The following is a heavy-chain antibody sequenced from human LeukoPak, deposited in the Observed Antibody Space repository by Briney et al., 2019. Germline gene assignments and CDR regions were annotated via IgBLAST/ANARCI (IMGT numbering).Heavy chain of an antibody. CDR3: VRRGYSGYDYYDY. J-gene: IGHJ4*02. CDR1: GFTVSSNF. D-gene: IGHD5-12*01. V-gene: IGHV3-66*01. Sequence: GGSLRLSCAASGFTVSSNFMSWVRQAPGKGLEWVSVIYSGGSTYYADSVKGRFTISRDNSKNTLYPQMSSLRAEDTAVYYCVRRGYSGYDYYDYWGQGTLVTVSS. CDR2: IYSGGST.